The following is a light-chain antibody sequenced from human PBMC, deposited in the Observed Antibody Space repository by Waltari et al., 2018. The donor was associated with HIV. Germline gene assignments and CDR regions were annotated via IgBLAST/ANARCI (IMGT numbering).Light chain of an antibody. Sequence: QSVLTQPPSASGTPGQRVTISCSGSSSNIGSNTVNWYQQLPGTAPKLLIYSNNHRPSGGPDRFSGSKSGTSVSLAISVLQSEDDTDYYCAAWDDSLNGWVFGGGTKLTVL. CDR2: SNN. CDR3: AAWDDSLNGWV. CDR1: SSNIGSNT. J-gene: IGLJ3*02. V-gene: IGLV1-44*01.